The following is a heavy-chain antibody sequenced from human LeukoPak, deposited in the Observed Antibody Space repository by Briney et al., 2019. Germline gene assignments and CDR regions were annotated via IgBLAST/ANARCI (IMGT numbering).Heavy chain of an antibody. CDR3: ARSARLMKGVVEVTALDD. V-gene: IGHV3-7*01. Sequence: GGSLRLSCAASGFTFSRYWMSWVRQAPGKGLEWVANIKQDGSEKDYVDSVKGRFTISRDNAKNSLYLQMNSLTAEDTAVYYCARSARLMKGVVEVTALDDWGQGTLVTVSS. D-gene: IGHD3-3*01. CDR2: IKQDGSEK. CDR1: GFTFSRYW. J-gene: IGHJ4*02.